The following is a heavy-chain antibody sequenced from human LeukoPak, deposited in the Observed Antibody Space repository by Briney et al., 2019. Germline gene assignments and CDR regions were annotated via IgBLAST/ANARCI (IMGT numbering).Heavy chain of an antibody. J-gene: IGHJ4*02. Sequence: GGSLRLSCAASGFTFSSYAMSWVRQAPGKGLEWVSAISGSGGSTYYADSVKGRFTISRDNSKNTLYLQMNSLRAEDTAVYYCSKWKAIVLVPAARSPIDYWGQGTLVTVSS. CDR1: GFTFSSYA. D-gene: IGHD2-2*01. V-gene: IGHV3-23*01. CDR3: SKWKAIVLVPAARSPIDY. CDR2: ISGSGGST.